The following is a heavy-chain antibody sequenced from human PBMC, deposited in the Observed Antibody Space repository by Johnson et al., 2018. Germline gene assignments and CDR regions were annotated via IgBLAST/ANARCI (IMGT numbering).Heavy chain of an antibody. CDR2: IKQDESEK. D-gene: IGHD3-22*01. CDR3: ASRYYDPSGFFAYFQD. CDR1: GFTFSNYW. J-gene: IGHJ1*01. Sequence: VQLVESGGGLVQPGGSLRLSCVASGFTFSNYWMSWVRQAPGKGLEWVANIKQDESEKYYVDSVKGRFTISRDNAKNSLFLQMNSLRAEDRAVCYCASRYYDPSGFFAYFQDWGQGDLVTVSS. V-gene: IGHV3-7*01.